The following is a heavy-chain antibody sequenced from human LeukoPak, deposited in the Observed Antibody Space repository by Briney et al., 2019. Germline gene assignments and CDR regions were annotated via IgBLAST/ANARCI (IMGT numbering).Heavy chain of an antibody. Sequence: GGSLRLSCAASGFTFSSYAMHWVRQAPGKGLEWVAVISYDGSNKYYADFVKGQFTISTDNSKNTLYLQVNTLRPEDTAVYYCARGVHCSNGVCYRGGLDYWGQGTLVTVSS. CDR3: ARGVHCSNGVCYRGGLDY. D-gene: IGHD2-8*01. CDR2: ISYDGSNK. CDR1: GFTFSSYA. J-gene: IGHJ4*02. V-gene: IGHV3-30-3*01.